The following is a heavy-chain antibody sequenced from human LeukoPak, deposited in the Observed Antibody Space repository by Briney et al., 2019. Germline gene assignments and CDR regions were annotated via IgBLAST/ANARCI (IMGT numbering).Heavy chain of an antibody. V-gene: IGHV3-15*01. Sequence: GGSLRLSCVASGFTLNNAWMSWVRQAPGKGLEWVGHIKGNNDGGTTDHAPPVKGRFTISRDDSKNTLSLQMSSLKTEDTAVYYCCKVVRGKNFFENWGQGTLVAVSS. D-gene: IGHD6-6*01. CDR1: GFTLNNAW. J-gene: IGHJ4*02. CDR2: IKGNNDGGTT. CDR3: CKVVRGKNFFEN.